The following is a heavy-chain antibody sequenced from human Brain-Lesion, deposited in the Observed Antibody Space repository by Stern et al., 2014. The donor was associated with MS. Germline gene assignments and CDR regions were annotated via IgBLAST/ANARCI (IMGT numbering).Heavy chain of an antibody. CDR3: TILSGPYDH. Sequence: VQLVESGGGLVQPGGSLTLSCTASGFTFSNSWMHWVRHGPGKGLAWVSRINRDGGDTTYADSVKGRFTISRDNAKNTLYLQMSSLRAEDTAVYYCTILSGPYDHWGQGTLVTVSS. J-gene: IGHJ4*02. CDR1: GFTFSNSW. V-gene: IGHV3-74*02. D-gene: IGHD3-10*01. CDR2: INRDGGDT.